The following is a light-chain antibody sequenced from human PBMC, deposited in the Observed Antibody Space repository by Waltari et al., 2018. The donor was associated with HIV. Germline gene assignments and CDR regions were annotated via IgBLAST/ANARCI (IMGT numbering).Light chain of an antibody. J-gene: IGLJ3*02. CDR2: RNY. CDR1: SSHIGSNH. V-gene: IGLV1-47*01. Sequence: QSVLSQPPSASGTPGQRVTFSCSGSSSHIGSNHVYWYQQFPGTATKLLIYRNYQRPSGVHDGFSGSKSGTSASLASSGRRSEEEADYYCAGWDVSLNGRVFGGGTKLTVL. CDR3: AGWDVSLNGRV.